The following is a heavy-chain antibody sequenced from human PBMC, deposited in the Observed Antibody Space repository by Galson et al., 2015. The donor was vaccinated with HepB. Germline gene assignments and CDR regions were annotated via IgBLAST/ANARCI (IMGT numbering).Heavy chain of an antibody. V-gene: IGHV1-24*01. CDR3: ATRPPGLLTVTTVGHYHGMDV. D-gene: IGHD4-11*01. CDR1: GYTLTELS. Sequence: SVKVSCKVSGYTLTELSMHWVRQAPGKGLEWMGGFDPEDGETIYAQNFQGRVTMTEDTSTDTAYIILSSLRSEDTAVFYCATRPPGLLTVTTVGHYHGMDVWGQGTTVTVSS. CDR2: FDPEDGET. J-gene: IGHJ6*02.